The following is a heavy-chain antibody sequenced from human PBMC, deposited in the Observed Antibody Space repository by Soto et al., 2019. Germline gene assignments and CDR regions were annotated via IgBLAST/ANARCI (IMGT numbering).Heavy chain of an antibody. CDR1: GGSISTYY. J-gene: IGHJ4*02. Sequence: QVQLQESGPGLVKPSETLSLTCTVFGGSISTYYWTWIRQPPGKGLEWIGYIYYSGSTNYNPSLKSRVTISXXTXKXXFFLNLNSVTAADTAVYYCARQTSQYGDYVLFFDYWGQGTLVTVSS. D-gene: IGHD4-17*01. V-gene: IGHV4-59*08. CDR2: IYYSGST. CDR3: ARQTSQYGDYVLFFDY.